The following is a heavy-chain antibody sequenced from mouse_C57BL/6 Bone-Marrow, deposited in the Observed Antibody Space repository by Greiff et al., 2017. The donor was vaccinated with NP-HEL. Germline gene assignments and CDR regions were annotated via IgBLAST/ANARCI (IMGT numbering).Heavy chain of an antibody. CDR3: ARVYYGIPYYFDY. CDR2: IYPSDSET. Sequence: QVQLQQPGAELVRPGSSVKLSCKASGYTFTSYWMDWVKQRPGQGLEWIGNIYPSDSETHYNQKFKDKATLTVDKSSSTAYMQLSSLTSEDSAVYYCARVYYGIPYYFDYWGQGTTLTVSS. D-gene: IGHD1-1*01. J-gene: IGHJ2*01. CDR1: GYTFTSYW. V-gene: IGHV1-61*01.